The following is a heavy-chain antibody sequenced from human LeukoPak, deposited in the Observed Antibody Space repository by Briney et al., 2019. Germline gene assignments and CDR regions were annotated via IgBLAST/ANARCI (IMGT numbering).Heavy chain of an antibody. J-gene: IGHJ3*01. V-gene: IGHV4-39*01. Sequence: SETLSLTCTVSGVSISSSSYYWGWIRQPPGKGLEWIGSIYYSGSTYYNPSLKSLVTISVDTSKNQFSLKLSSVTAEDTAVYYCARHPYYYGSGDAFDLWGQGTMVTVSS. CDR3: ARHPYYYGSGDAFDL. D-gene: IGHD3-10*01. CDR1: GVSISSSSYY. CDR2: IYYSGST.